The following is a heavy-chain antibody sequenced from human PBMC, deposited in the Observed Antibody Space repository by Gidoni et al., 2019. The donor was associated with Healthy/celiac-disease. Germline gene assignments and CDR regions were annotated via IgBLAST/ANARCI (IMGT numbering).Heavy chain of an antibody. V-gene: IGHV3-23*01. CDR2: ISGSGGST. CDR1: GFTFSSYA. D-gene: IGHD2-2*01. J-gene: IGHJ5*02. Sequence: EVQLLVPGGGLVQPGGSLRLSWSASGFTFSSYAMSWVRQAPWKGLEWVSAISGSGGSTYYADSVKGRFTISRDNSKNTLYLQMNSLRAEDTAVYYCAKGDIVVVRWFDPWGQGTLVTVSS. CDR3: AKGDIVVVRWFDP.